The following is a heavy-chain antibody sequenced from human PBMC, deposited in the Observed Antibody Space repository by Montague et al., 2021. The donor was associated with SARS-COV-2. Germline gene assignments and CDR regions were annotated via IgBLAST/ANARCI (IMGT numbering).Heavy chain of an antibody. Sequence: SETLSLTCTVSGGSVNSGSYHWNWIRQPQGKGLEWIGYIYYSGSTSHNPSLKSRVTISLDTSKNQFSLNLTSVTAADTALYFCARELEIHDFLSGYYIGDWGQGTLVTVSS. CDR1: GGSVNSGSYH. J-gene: IGHJ4*02. CDR3: ARELEIHDFLSGYYIGD. D-gene: IGHD3-3*01. CDR2: IYYSGST. V-gene: IGHV4-61*01.